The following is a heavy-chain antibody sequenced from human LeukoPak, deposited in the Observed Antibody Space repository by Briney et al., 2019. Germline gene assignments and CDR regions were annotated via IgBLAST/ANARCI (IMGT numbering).Heavy chain of an antibody. V-gene: IGHV1-69*13. CDR1: GYTFPSYF. Sequence: SVKVSCKASGYTFPSYFMHWVRQAPGQGLEWMGGIIPIFGTANYAQKFQGRVTITADESTSTAYMELSSLRSEDTAVYYCATEMMNDSSGYRRLRYFDYWGQGTLVTVSS. CDR3: ATEMMNDSSGYRRLRYFDY. D-gene: IGHD3-22*01. J-gene: IGHJ4*02. CDR2: IIPIFGTA.